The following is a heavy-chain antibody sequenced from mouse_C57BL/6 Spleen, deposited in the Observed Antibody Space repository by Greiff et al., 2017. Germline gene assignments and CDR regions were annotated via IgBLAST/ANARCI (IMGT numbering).Heavy chain of an antibody. CDR2: INPSSGST. CDR1: GYTFTSYT. D-gene: IGHD2-5*01. V-gene: IGHV1-4*01. Sequence: QVQLQQSGAELARPGASVKMSCKVSGYTFTSYTMNWVKQRPGQGLEWIGYINPSSGSTKYNQKFKDKATLTADKSSSTAYMQLSSLTSEDSAVYYCVSTATYSKDVWFDYWGQGTTLTVSS. CDR3: VSTATYSKDVWFDY. J-gene: IGHJ2*01.